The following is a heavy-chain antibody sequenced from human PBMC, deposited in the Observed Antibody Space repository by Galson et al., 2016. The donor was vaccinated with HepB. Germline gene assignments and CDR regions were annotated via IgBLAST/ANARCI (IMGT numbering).Heavy chain of an antibody. Sequence: SLRLSCAASGFTFSSYSMNWVRQAPGRGLEWVSYISSSTSPIYYADSVKGRFTISRDNAKNSLYLQMNSLRDEDTAVYYCAREGWLVRSLVFFGRDVWGQGTTVTVSS. CDR1: GFTFSSYS. J-gene: IGHJ6*02. V-gene: IGHV3-48*02. CDR2: ISSSTSPI. D-gene: IGHD6-19*01. CDR3: AREGWLVRSLVFFGRDV.